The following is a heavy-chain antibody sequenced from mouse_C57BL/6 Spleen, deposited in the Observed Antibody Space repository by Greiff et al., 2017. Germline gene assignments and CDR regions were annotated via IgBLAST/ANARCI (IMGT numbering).Heavy chain of an antibody. V-gene: IGHV1-54*01. Sequence: VQLQQSGAELVRPGTSVKVSCKASGYAFTNYLIEWVKQRPGQGLEWIGVINPGSGGTNYNEKFKGKATLTADKSSSTAYMQLSSLTSEDSAVYFCARSGRGTVVARYFDVWGTGTTVTVSS. CDR3: ARSGRGTVVARYFDV. J-gene: IGHJ1*03. CDR2: INPGSGGT. D-gene: IGHD1-1*01. CDR1: GYAFTNYL.